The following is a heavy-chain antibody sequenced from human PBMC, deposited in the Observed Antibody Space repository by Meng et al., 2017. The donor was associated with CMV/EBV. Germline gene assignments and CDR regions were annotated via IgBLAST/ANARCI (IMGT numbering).Heavy chain of an antibody. D-gene: IGHD6-6*01. CDR1: GFIFSSYW. V-gene: IGHV3-7*01. CDR2: IKQDGSEK. J-gene: IGHJ4*02. Sequence: GESLKISCAASGFIFSSYWMSWVRQAPGKGLEWVANIKQDGSEKYYVDSVKGRFTISRDHDKNSLYLQMNSLRAEDTAVYYCARVDEYSSFDYWGQGTLVTVSS. CDR3: ARVDEYSSFDY.